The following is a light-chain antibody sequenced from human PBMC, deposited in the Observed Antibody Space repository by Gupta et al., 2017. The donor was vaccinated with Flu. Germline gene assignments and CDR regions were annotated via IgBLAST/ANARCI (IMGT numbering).Light chain of an antibody. Sequence: STHIGPNDVYWYQQLPGTAPTLHIYRNNQRPSGVPNRFSGSKSGASASLTISGLRSEDEADYYWVACDDILRGLVFGGGTKLTVL. CDR3: VACDDILRGLV. V-gene: IGLV1-47*01. CDR2: RNN. J-gene: IGLJ3*02. CDR1: STHIGPND.